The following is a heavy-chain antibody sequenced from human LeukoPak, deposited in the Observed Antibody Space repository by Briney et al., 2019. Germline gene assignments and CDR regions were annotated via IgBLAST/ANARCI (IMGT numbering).Heavy chain of an antibody. Sequence: SVKVSCKASGGAFSSYAISWVRQAPGQGLEWMGGIIPIFGTANYAQKFQGRVTITADESTSTAYMELSSLRSEDTAVYYCARDYDILTGYSYWGQGTLVTVSS. V-gene: IGHV1-69*13. CDR1: GGAFSSYA. J-gene: IGHJ4*02. D-gene: IGHD3-9*01. CDR2: IIPIFGTA. CDR3: ARDYDILTGYSY.